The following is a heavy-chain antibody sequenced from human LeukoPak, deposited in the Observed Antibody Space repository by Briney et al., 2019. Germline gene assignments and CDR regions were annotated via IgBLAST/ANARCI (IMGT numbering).Heavy chain of an antibody. CDR3: AREPGDSGWYMRNYYVDV. Sequence: SETLSLTCAVSGGSISSTNWWSWVRQPPGKWLECIGEIYYSGSTNYNPSLKSRVTISVDKSKNQFSLKLSSVTAADTAVYYCAREPGDSGWYMRNYYVDVWGKGTTVTVSS. CDR1: GGSISSTNW. V-gene: IGHV4-4*02. D-gene: IGHD6-19*01. J-gene: IGHJ6*03. CDR2: IYYSGST.